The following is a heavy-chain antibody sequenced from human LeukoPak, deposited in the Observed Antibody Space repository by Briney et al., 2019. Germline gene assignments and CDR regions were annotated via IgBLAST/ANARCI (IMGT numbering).Heavy chain of an antibody. D-gene: IGHD1-26*01. CDR1: GGSISSYY. V-gene: IGHV4-59*08. CDR2: IYYSVIT. J-gene: IGHJ4*02. CDR3: ARHSGSSPHYFDY. Sequence: SETLSLSCTVSGGSISSYYWSWLRQPPGKGLEWIGFIYYSVITHYKSSLKSRVTISVDTSRNQFSLRLSSGTAADTAVYYCARHSGSSPHYFDYWGQGTLVTVSS.